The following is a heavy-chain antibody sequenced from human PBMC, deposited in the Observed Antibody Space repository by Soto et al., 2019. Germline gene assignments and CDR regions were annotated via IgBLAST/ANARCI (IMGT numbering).Heavy chain of an antibody. CDR2: SSSSRSYI. CDR1: GFTFSSYR. Sequence: EVQLVESGGGLVKPGGSPRLTCAASGFTFSSYRMNWVRQAPGKGLEWVSASSSSRSYIYYADSVKGRFTISIDNAKNPLYIQMNGLRAEVTAVYYCARDVLLWFGEGGLNYFGMDVWGQGTTGTVSS. J-gene: IGHJ6*02. D-gene: IGHD3-10*01. CDR3: ARDVLLWFGEGGLNYFGMDV. V-gene: IGHV3-21*01.